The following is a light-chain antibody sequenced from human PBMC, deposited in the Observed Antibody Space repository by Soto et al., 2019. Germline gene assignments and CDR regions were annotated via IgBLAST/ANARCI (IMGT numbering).Light chain of an antibody. CDR3: SSYAGSNKLV. CDR1: SNDIGNYNY. J-gene: IGLJ3*02. Sequence: QSALTQPPSASGSPGQSVTISCTGTSNDIGNYNYVSWYQQHPGKAPKFIIYEVSKRPSGVPDRFSGSKSGDTASLTVSGLQPEDEAGYYCSSYAGSNKLVFGGGTKVTVL. V-gene: IGLV2-8*01. CDR2: EVS.